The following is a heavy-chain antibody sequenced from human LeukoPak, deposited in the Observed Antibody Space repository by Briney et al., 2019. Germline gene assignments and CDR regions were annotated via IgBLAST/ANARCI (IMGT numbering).Heavy chain of an antibody. J-gene: IGHJ4*02. CDR1: GFTFSSYS. D-gene: IGHD6-13*01. CDR2: IRSSSSYI. Sequence: GGSLRLSCAASGFTFSSYSMKWVRQAPGKGLEWVSSIRSSSSYIYYADSVKGRFTISRDNAKNSLYLQMNSLRAEDTAVYYCARDSSLYSISWLADYWGQGTLVTVSS. V-gene: IGHV3-21*01. CDR3: ARDSSLYSISWLADY.